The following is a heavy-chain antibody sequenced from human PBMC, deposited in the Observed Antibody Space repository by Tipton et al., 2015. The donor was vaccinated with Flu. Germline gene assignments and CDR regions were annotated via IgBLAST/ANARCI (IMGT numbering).Heavy chain of an antibody. Sequence: TLSLTCTVSGGSTSSGSYYWSWIRQSPGKGLGWIGSTYYNGSTNYNPSLKSRVSISVDTAKNQFSLRLNSVTAADTAVYYCARVLPSNPYDILTGYFGDAFDICNQATIGAVSS. CDR2: TYYNGST. CDR3: ARVLPSNPYDILTGYFGDAFDI. D-gene: IGHD3-9*01. CDR1: GGSTSSGSYY. J-gene: IGHJ3*02. V-gene: IGHV4-61*01.